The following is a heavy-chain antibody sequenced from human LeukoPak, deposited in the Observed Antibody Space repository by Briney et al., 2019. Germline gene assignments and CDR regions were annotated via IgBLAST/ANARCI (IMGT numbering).Heavy chain of an antibody. D-gene: IGHD4-17*01. Sequence: ASVKVSCKASGYTFTSYGISWVRQAPGQGLEWMGWISAYNGNTNYAQKLQGSVTMTTDTSTSTAYMELRSLRSDDTAVYYCARCYGDYLGPDFDYWGQGTLVTVSS. CDR1: GYTFTSYG. CDR3: ARCYGDYLGPDFDY. CDR2: ISAYNGNT. J-gene: IGHJ4*02. V-gene: IGHV1-18*01.